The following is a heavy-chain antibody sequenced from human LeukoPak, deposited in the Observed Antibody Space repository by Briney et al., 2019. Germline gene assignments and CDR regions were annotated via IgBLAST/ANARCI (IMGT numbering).Heavy chain of an antibody. D-gene: IGHD1-1*01. CDR3: ARENVGFRFDY. CDR1: GFTVSSNY. V-gene: IGHV3-53*01. Sequence: GGSLRLSCAASGFTVSSNYMSWVRQAPGKGLEWVSVLYSGGSTYYADSVKGRFTISRDNSKKTLYLQMNSLRAEDTAVYYCARENVGFRFDYWGQGTLVTVSS. CDR2: LYSGGST. J-gene: IGHJ4*02.